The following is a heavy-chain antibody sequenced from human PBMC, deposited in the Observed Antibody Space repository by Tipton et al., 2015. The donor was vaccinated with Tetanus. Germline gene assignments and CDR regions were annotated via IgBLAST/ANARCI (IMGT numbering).Heavy chain of an antibody. Sequence: QLVQSGPELKKPGESLKIPCKASGYAFTKYWIGWVRQMPGKGLEWMGIIYPDDSDTRYSPSFQGQVTVSADKAINTAYLQWSSLQASDTAMYFCARHPRGNAGNPLYYFDHWGQGTLVIASS. CDR1: GYAFTKYW. V-gene: IGHV5-51*01. D-gene: IGHD4-23*01. J-gene: IGHJ4*02. CDR3: ARHPRGNAGNPLYYFDH. CDR2: IYPDDSDT.